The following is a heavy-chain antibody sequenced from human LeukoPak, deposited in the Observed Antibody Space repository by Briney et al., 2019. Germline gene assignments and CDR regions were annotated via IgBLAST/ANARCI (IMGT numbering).Heavy chain of an antibody. Sequence: GGSLRLSCAASGFTFSSYAMSWVRQAPGKGLEWVSGISGSGATTYCADSVKGRFTISRDNSKNTLYLQMNSLRAEDTAVYYCAKDLYYYDSSRGRYFDYWGQGTLVTVSS. CDR3: AKDLYYYDSSRGRYFDY. CDR1: GFTFSSYA. CDR2: ISGSGATT. V-gene: IGHV3-23*01. D-gene: IGHD3-22*01. J-gene: IGHJ4*02.